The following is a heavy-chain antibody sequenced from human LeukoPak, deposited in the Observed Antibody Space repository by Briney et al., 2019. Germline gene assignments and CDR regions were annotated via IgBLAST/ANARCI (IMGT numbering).Heavy chain of an antibody. V-gene: IGHV1-2*02. CDR2: INPNSGGT. D-gene: IGHD3-22*01. CDR3: ARLLYDSSGYYRYNWFDP. Sequence: ASVKVSCKASGYTFTGYYMHWVRQAPGQGLEWMGWINPNSGGTNYAQKFQGRVTMTRDTSISTAYMELSRLRSDDTAVYYCARLLYDSSGYYRYNWFDPWGQGTLVTVSS. J-gene: IGHJ5*02. CDR1: GYTFTGYY.